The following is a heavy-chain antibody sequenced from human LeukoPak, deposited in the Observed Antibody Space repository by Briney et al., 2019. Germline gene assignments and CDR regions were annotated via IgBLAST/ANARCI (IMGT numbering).Heavy chain of an antibody. CDR2: IIPILGIA. CDR1: GYTFTSYG. CDR3: ARQSGYHYYYYYGMDV. V-gene: IGHV1-69*04. Sequence: SVKVSCKASGYTFTSYGISWVRQAPGQGLEWMGRIIPILGIANYAQKFQGRVTITADKSTSTAYMELSSLRSEDTAVYYCARQSGYHYYYYYGMDVWGQGTTVTVSS. J-gene: IGHJ6*02. D-gene: IGHD3-22*01.